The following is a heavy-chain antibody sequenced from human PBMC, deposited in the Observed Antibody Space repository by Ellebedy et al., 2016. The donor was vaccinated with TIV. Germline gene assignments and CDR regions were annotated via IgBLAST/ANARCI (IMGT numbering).Heavy chain of an antibody. CDR1: GYTFTSYG. CDR3: ARDNGPYYFDY. Sequence: AASVKVSCKASGYTFTSYGISWVRQAPGQGLEWMGRIIPILGIANYAQKFQGRVTITADKSTSTAYMELSSLRSEDTAVYYCARDNGPYYFDYWGQGTLVTVSS. D-gene: IGHD2-8*01. V-gene: IGHV1-69*04. J-gene: IGHJ4*02. CDR2: IIPILGIA.